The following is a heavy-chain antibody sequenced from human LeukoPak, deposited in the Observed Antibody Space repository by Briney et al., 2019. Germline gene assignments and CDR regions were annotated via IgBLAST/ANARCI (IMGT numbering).Heavy chain of an antibody. CDR3: ACLIVGATPSSDY. CDR1: GFTFSSYE. D-gene: IGHD1-26*01. J-gene: IGHJ4*02. Sequence: GGSLRLSCAASGFTFSSYEMNWVRQAPGKGLEWVSYISSSGSTIYYADSVKGRFTISRDNAKNSLYLQMNSLRAEDTAVYYCACLIVGATPSSDYWGQGTLVTVSS. V-gene: IGHV3-48*03. CDR2: ISSSGSTI.